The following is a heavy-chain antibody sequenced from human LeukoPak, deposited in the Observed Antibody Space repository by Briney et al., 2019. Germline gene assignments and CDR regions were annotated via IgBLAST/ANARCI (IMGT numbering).Heavy chain of an antibody. CDR1: GFTFSSYG. CDR2: IWNDGSIK. CDR3: KRDFYATGWYDFDY. V-gene: IGHV3-33*01. Sequence: GGSLRLSCAASGFTFSSYGMHWVRQAPGKGLEWVAVIWNDGSIKYYADSVKGRFTISRDNSKNTVYLEMNSLRVEDTAVYYCKRDFYATGWYDFDYWGQGTLVTVSS. D-gene: IGHD2/OR15-2a*01. J-gene: IGHJ4*02.